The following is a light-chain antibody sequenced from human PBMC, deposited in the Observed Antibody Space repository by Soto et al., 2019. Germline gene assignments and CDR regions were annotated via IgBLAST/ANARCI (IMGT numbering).Light chain of an antibody. CDR3: QQYNSYSQT. CDR1: QSISSW. V-gene: IGKV1-5*01. CDR2: DAS. J-gene: IGKJ1*01. Sequence: DIQMPQSPSTLSASLGDRVTITCRASQSISSWLAWYQQKPGKAPKLLIYDASSLDSGVPSRFSGSGSGTEFTLTISRLQPDDFATYYCQQYNSYSQTFGQGTKLDIK.